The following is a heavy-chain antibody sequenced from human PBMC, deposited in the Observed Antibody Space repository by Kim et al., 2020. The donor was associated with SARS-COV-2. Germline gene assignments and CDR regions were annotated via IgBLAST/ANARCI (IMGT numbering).Heavy chain of an antibody. CDR2: IDPSDSYT. Sequence: GESLKISCKGSGYSFTSYWISWVRQMPGKGLEWMGRIDPSDSYTNYSPSFQGHVTISADKSISTAYLQWSSLKASDTAMYYCARQIIAAAGFQYYYYGMDVWGQGTTVTVSS. J-gene: IGHJ6*02. CDR1: GYSFTSYW. V-gene: IGHV5-10-1*01. CDR3: ARQIIAAAGFQYYYYGMDV. D-gene: IGHD6-13*01.